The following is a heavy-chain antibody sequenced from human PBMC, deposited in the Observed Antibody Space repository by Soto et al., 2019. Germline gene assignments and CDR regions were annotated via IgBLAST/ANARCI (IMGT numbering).Heavy chain of an antibody. V-gene: IGHV4-34*01. CDR1: GGSFSGYY. CDR3: ARDWNYRSYYYMDV. D-gene: IGHD1-7*01. CDR2: INHSGST. J-gene: IGHJ6*03. Sequence: SETLSLTCAVYGGSFSGYYWSWIRQPPGKGLELIGEINHSGSTNYNPSLKSRVTISVDTSKNQFSLKLSSVTAADTAVYYCARDWNYRSYYYMDVWGKGTTVTGSS.